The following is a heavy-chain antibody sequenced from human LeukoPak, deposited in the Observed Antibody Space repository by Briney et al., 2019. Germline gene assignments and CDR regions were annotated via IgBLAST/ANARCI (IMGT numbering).Heavy chain of an antibody. D-gene: IGHD6-19*01. CDR3: ARNSPAYSSGWYHGPAHVGYFDY. J-gene: IGHJ4*02. Sequence: PGGSLRLSCAASGFTFSNYEMHWVRQAPGKGLEWVAYFSRDGSDVYYADSARGRFTISSDNAKNSVVLQMNSLRAEDTAVYYCARNSPAYSSGWYHGPAHVGYFDYWGQGTLVTVSS. CDR2: FSRDGSDV. V-gene: IGHV3-48*03. CDR1: GFTFSNYE.